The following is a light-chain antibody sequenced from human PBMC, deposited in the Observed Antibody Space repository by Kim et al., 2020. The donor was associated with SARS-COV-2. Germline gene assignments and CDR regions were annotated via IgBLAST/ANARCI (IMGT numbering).Light chain of an antibody. CDR1: KGMSDR. CDR2: AAS. V-gene: IGKV1-16*01. Sequence: ASDGNRVTITWRASKGMSDRLAWFQQKPERAPKSLINAASRLQSGVPSRFSGSGSGTEFTLTISSLQPDDFGTYYCQQYSSYLWTFGQGTKVDIK. CDR3: QQYSSYLWT. J-gene: IGKJ1*01.